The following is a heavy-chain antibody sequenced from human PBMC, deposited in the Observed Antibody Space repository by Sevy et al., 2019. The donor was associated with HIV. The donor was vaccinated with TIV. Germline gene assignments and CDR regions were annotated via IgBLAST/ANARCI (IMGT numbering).Heavy chain of an antibody. Sequence: GGSLRLSCAASGFTFSTSWMSWVRQAPGKGLEWVANIKPDGSEKYYVDSEKGRFTISRDNANNSLYLQLNSLRTEDTAVYYCAMDGSDYWGQGTLVTVSS. CDR1: GFTFSTSW. V-gene: IGHV3-7*04. CDR3: AMDGSDY. CDR2: IKPDGSEK. J-gene: IGHJ4*02.